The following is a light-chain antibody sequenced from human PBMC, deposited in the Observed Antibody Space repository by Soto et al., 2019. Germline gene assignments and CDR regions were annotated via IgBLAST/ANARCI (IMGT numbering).Light chain of an antibody. CDR2: GAS. CDR1: QTVGTTY. Sequence: EVVLAQSPGTLSLSPGERATLSCRASQTVGTTYLAWYQHKPGQAPRLLIYGASTRATGIPDRFSGRRSGTDFTLTISRLEPEDCAVYFCQLYGSSSWTFGQGTKVDIK. V-gene: IGKV3-20*01. CDR3: QLYGSSSWT. J-gene: IGKJ1*01.